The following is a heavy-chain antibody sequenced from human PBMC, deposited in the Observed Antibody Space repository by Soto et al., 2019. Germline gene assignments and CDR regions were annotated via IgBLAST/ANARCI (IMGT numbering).Heavy chain of an antibody. CDR1: GGTYSSYA. Sequence: ASVKVSCKASGGTYSSYAISWVRQAPGQGLEWMGGIIPIFGTANYAQKFQGRVTITADESTSTAYMELSSLRSEDTAVYYCARASGYFYDRSVCGAFDIWGQGTMVTVSS. CDR3: ARASGYFYDRSVCGAFDI. V-gene: IGHV1-69*13. J-gene: IGHJ3*02. CDR2: IIPIFGTA. D-gene: IGHD3-22*01.